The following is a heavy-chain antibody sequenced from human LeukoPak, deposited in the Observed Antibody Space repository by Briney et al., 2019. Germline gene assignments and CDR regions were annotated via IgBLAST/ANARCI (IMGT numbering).Heavy chain of an antibody. CDR3: TRDPRHKYGNFDN. J-gene: IGHJ4*02. D-gene: IGHD6-6*01. Sequence: ASVKVSCKASVYNFATYGISCVRQAPGQGLEWMGWFAPYNNNGNSAQKFQGRLTMTTDTSTSTASMELRSLRSDDTAVYYCTRDPRHKYGNFDNWGQGTLVSVSS. CDR1: VYNFATYG. V-gene: IGHV1-18*01. CDR2: FAPYNNNG.